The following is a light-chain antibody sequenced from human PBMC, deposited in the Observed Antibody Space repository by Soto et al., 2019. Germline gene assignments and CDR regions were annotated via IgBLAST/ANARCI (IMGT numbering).Light chain of an antibody. V-gene: IGKV1-12*01. CDR3: QQTVSFPRT. CDR1: RGITNW. Sequence: DIQMTQSPSSVSASVGDRVTITCRASRGITNWLAWYQQKPGRAPRLLIYAASTLQSGVPSRFNGGGSGTECTLTISSLQPEDFVTYYCQQTVSFPRTFGQGTKVEIK. CDR2: AAS. J-gene: IGKJ1*01.